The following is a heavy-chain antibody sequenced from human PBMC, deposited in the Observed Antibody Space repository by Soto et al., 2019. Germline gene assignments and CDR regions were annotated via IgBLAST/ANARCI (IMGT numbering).Heavy chain of an antibody. V-gene: IGHV1-69*15. J-gene: IGHJ4*02. CDR3: ARDGGRYYDSSGYAFDY. CDR1: GGTFSSYA. D-gene: IGHD3-22*01. CDR2: IIPIFGTA. Sequence: SVKVSCKASGGTFSSYAISWVRQAPGQGLEWMGRIIPIFGTANYAQKFQGRVTITADESTITAYMELSSLRSEDTAVYYCARDGGRYYDSSGYAFDYWGQGTLVTVSS.